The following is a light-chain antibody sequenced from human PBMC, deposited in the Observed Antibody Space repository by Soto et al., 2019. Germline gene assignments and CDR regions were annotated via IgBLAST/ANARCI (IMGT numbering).Light chain of an antibody. V-gene: IGKV3-15*01. CDR2: GES. CDR3: QQYNNWPPYT. J-gene: IGKJ2*01. Sequence: EIVMTQSPGTLSVSPGERATLSCRASQSVSSSLAWYQQRPGQAPSLLIYGESTRATGVPARFSGSGSGTEFTLTITSLHSEDVAVYYCQQYNNWPPYTFGQGTKLQIK. CDR1: QSVSSS.